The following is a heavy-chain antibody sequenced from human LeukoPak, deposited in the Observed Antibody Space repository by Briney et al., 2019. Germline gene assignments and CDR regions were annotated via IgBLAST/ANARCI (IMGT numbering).Heavy chain of an antibody. J-gene: IGHJ3*02. CDR3: ARAPAELDAFDI. CDR1: GFTFSSYG. CDR2: ISYDGSNK. D-gene: IGHD1-7*01. Sequence: GGSLRLSCAASGFTFSSYGMHWVRQAPGKGLEWVAVISYDGSNKYYADSVKGRFTISRDNSKNTLYLQMNSLRAEDTAVYYCARAPAELDAFDIWGQGTMVTVSS. V-gene: IGHV3-30*03.